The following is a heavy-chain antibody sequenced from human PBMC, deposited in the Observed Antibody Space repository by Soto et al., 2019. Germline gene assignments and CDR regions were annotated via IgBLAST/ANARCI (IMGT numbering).Heavy chain of an antibody. CDR3: ATAYRWLQPYYFDY. CDR2: FDPEDGET. D-gene: IGHD5-12*01. Sequence: AASVKVSCKVSGYTLTELSMHWVRQAPGKGLEWMGGFDPEDGETIYAQKFQGRVTMTEDTSTDTAYMELSSLRSEDTAVYYCATAYRWLQPYYFDYWGQGTLVTVSS. V-gene: IGHV1-24*01. J-gene: IGHJ4*02. CDR1: GYTLTELS.